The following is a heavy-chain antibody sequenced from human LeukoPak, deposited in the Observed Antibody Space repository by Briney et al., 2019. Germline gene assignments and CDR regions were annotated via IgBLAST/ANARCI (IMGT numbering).Heavy chain of an antibody. CDR2: VRSKAVGETT. V-gene: IGHV3-15*01. CDR1: GFTFRNAW. J-gene: IGHJ4*02. CDR3: ATCNGDCYFNF. Sequence: PGGSLRLSCAASGFTFRNAWVNWVRQAPGKGLEWVARVRSKAVGETTYYAAPVKGRFSISRDDSRDMVYLQMNSLETEDTAVYYCATCNGDCYFNFWGQGTLVTVSS. D-gene: IGHD2-21*02.